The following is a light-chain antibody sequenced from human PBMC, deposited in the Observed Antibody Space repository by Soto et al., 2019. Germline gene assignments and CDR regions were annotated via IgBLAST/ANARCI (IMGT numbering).Light chain of an antibody. CDR2: EVY. J-gene: IGLJ2*01. V-gene: IGLV2-8*01. CDR3: SAYAGSSTWV. CDR1: SSDVGGYNY. Sequence: QSAPTQPPSASGSPGQSVTFSCTGTSSDVGGYNYVSWYQQYPGKAPKLMIYEVYKRHSGVPDRFSGSKSGNTASLTLSGLQPEDEADYYCSAYAGSSTWVFGGGTKLTVL.